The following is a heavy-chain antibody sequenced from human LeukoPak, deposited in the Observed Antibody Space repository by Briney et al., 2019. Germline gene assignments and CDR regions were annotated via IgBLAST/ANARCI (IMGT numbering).Heavy chain of an antibody. CDR2: IYHSGIT. Sequence: PSETLSLTCAVSGYSISSGYYWGWIRQPPGKGLEWIGSIYHSGITYYNPSLKSRVTISVDMSKNQFSLKLSSVTAADTAVYYCARTSSGGYNWFDPWGQGTLVTVSS. CDR3: ARTSSGGYNWFDP. J-gene: IGHJ5*02. CDR1: GYSISSGYY. V-gene: IGHV4-38-2*01. D-gene: IGHD6-19*01.